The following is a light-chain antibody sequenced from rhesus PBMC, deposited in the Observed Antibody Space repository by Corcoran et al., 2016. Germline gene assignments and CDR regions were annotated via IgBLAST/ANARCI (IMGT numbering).Light chain of an antibody. CDR1: QGISSY. CDR2: KAS. CDR3: QQHNRYPWT. V-gene: IGKV1-25*01. Sequence: DIQMTQSPSSLSASVGDTVTITCRASQGISSYLAWFKQKPGKAPKLLFSKASTLQSGVPSRFSGSGSGTDFPLTISSLQPEDFATYYCQQHNRYPWTFGQGTKVEIK. J-gene: IGKJ1*01.